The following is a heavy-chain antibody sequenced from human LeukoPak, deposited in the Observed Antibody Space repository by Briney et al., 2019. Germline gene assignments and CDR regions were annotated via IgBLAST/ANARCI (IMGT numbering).Heavy chain of an antibody. CDR1: GGSISSLY. CDR3: AREGPYGMDV. Sequence: SETLSLTCTVSGGSISSLYWSWIRQPPGRGLEYIGYVHYSGATYYNPSLKSRVTISVDRSKNQFSLKLSSVTAADTAVYYCAREGPYGMDVWGQGTTVTVSS. CDR2: VHYSGAT. V-gene: IGHV4-59*11. J-gene: IGHJ6*02.